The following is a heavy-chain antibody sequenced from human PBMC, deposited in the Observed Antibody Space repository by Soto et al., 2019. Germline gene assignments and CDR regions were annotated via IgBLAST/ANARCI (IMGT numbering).Heavy chain of an antibody. D-gene: IGHD6-13*01. CDR2: IIPIFGTA. Sequence: SVKVSCKASGGTFSSYAISWVRQAPGQGLEWMGGIIPIFGTANYAQKFQGRVTITADESTSTAYMELSSLRSEDTAVYYCARVAYNSSWVLGYYGMDVWGQGTTVTVSS. CDR1: GGTFSSYA. J-gene: IGHJ6*02. CDR3: ARVAYNSSWVLGYYGMDV. V-gene: IGHV1-69*13.